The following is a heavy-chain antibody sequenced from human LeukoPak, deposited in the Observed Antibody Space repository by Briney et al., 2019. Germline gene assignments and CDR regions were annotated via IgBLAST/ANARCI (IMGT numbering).Heavy chain of an antibody. CDR3: AGRTMVRGMEDY. Sequence: PSETLSLTCTVSGGSISSSNYYWGWIRQPPGKGLEWIGSIYYSGSTYYNPSLKSRVTISVDTSKNQFSLKLSSVTAADTAVYYCAGRTMVRGMEDYWGQGTLVTVSS. D-gene: IGHD3-10*01. CDR2: IYYSGST. V-gene: IGHV4-39*07. J-gene: IGHJ4*02. CDR1: GGSISSSNYY.